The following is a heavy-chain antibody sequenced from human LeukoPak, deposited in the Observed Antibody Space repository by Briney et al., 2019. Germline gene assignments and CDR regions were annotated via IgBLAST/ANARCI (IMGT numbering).Heavy chain of an antibody. Sequence: GGSLRLACAASGFTVSSYAMSWVRQAPGKGLGWVSAISGSGGSTYDADSVKGRFTSSRDNSKNSRYLQMNRLRAEGTAVYYCAKDSYYDSWSGYGAIDYWGQGPLVIVSS. D-gene: IGHD3-3*01. CDR2: ISGSGGST. J-gene: IGHJ4*02. CDR3: AKDSYYDSWSGYGAIDY. CDR1: GFTVSSYA. V-gene: IGHV3-23*01.